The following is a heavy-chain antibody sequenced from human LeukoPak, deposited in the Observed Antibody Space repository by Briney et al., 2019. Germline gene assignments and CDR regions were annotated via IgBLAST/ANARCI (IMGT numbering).Heavy chain of an antibody. CDR2: IKQDGSEK. CDR1: GFTFSSYW. V-gene: IGHV3-7*04. CDR3: ARDRLRGEVATIPFY. D-gene: IGHD5-12*01. J-gene: IGHJ4*02. Sequence: PGGSLRLSCAASGFTFSSYWMSWVRQAPGKGLEWVANIKQDGSEKYYVDSVKGRFTISRDNAKNSLYLQMNSLRAEDTAVYYCARDRLRGEVATIPFYWGQGTLVTVSS.